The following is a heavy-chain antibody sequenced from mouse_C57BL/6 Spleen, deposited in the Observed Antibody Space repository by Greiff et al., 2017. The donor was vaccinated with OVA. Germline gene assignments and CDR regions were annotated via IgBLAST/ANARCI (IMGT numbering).Heavy chain of an antibody. V-gene: IGHV1-26*01. CDR2: INPNNGGT. J-gene: IGHJ2*01. Sequence: VQLKQSGPELVKPGASVKISCKASGYTFTDYYMNWVKQSHGKSLEWIGDINPNNGGTSYNQKFKGKATLTVDKSSSTAYMELRSLTSEDSAVYYCAREDYSNFDYWGQGTTLTVSS. CDR1: GYTFTDYY. D-gene: IGHD2-5*01. CDR3: AREDYSNFDY.